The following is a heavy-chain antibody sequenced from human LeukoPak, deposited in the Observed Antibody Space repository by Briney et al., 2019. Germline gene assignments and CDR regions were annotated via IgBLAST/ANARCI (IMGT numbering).Heavy chain of an antibody. CDR3: VIDDYYDYSGTRDADYFDY. Sequence: GGSLRLSCGASGFSFTTAWMSWVRQAPGKGLEWVARIKSDGAVGYASPVKGRLTISKDYSKNTLYLQMNSLKVEDTAVYYCVIDDYYDYSGTRDADYFDYWGQGTLVTVSS. CDR1: GFSFTTAW. V-gene: IGHV3-15*01. D-gene: IGHD3-22*01. CDR2: IKSDGAV. J-gene: IGHJ4*02.